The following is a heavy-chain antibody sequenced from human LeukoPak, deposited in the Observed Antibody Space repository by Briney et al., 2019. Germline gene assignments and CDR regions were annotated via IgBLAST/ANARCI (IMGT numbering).Heavy chain of an antibody. D-gene: IGHD1/OR15-1a*01. Sequence: PSETLSLTCSVSGDSISYFYWSWIRQAAGKGLEWIGRVASSGNTDYNASLKSRVTMSVDTSKNQLSLKVISVTAADTAVYYCARPLFAYVNKNYMDVWGKGTTVTISS. CDR2: VASSGNT. V-gene: IGHV4-4*07. CDR1: GDSISYFY. J-gene: IGHJ6*03. CDR3: ARPLFAYVNKNYMDV.